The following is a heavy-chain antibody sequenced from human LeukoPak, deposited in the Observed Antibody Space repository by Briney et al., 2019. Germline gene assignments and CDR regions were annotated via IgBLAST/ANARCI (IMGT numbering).Heavy chain of an antibody. CDR2: ISGSGGST. J-gene: IGHJ4*02. D-gene: IGHD3-22*01. CDR1: GFTFSSYA. CDR3: AKDDYYDTSGYRD. V-gene: IGHV3-23*01. Sequence: GGSLRLSCAASGFTFSSYAMSWVRQAPGKGLEWVSAISGSGGSTYCADSVKGRFTISRDNSKNTLYLQMNSLRAEDTAVYYCAKDDYYDTSGYRDWGQGTLVTVSS.